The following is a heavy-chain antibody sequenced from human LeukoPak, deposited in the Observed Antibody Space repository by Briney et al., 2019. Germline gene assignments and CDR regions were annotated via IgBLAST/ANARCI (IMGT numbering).Heavy chain of an antibody. Sequence: PGGSLRLSCAASGFTFSSYAMSWVRQAPGKGLEWVSYISSSSSTIYYADSVKGRFTISRDNAKNSLYLQMNSLRAEDTAVYYCARALGAMVDGTVYYGMDVWGQGTTVTVSS. V-gene: IGHV3-48*04. D-gene: IGHD5-18*01. CDR3: ARALGAMVDGTVYYGMDV. CDR2: ISSSSSTI. J-gene: IGHJ6*02. CDR1: GFTFSSYA.